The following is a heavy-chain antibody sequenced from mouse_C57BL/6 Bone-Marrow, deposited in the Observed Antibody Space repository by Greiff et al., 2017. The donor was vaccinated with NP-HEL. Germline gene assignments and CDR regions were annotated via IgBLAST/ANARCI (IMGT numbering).Heavy chain of an antibody. CDR3: ARGDYGSSRYWYFDV. J-gene: IGHJ1*03. CDR1: GYTFTDHT. Sequence: QVQLQQSDAELVKPGASVKISCKVSGYTFTDHTIHWMKQRPEQGLEWIGYIYPRDGSTKYNEKFKGKATLTADKSSSTAYMQLNSLTSEDSAVYFCARGDYGSSRYWYFDVWGTGTTVTVSS. CDR2: IYPRDGST. D-gene: IGHD1-1*01. V-gene: IGHV1-78*01.